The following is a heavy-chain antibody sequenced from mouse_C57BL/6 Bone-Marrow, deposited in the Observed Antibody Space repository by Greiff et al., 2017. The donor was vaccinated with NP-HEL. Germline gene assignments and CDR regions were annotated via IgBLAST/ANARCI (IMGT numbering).Heavy chain of an antibody. Sequence: EVKLQQSGPELVKPGASVKISCKASGYTFTDYYMNWVKQSHGKSLEWIGDINPNNGGTSYNQKFKGKATLTVDKSSSTAYMELRSLTSEDSAVYYCARGLDWFAYWGQGTLVTVSA. CDR2: INPNNGGT. CDR1: GYTFTDYY. CDR3: ARGLDWFAY. J-gene: IGHJ3*01. D-gene: IGHD4-1*01. V-gene: IGHV1-26*01.